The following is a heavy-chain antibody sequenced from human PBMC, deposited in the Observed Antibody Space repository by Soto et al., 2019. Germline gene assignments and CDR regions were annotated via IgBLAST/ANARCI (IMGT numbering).Heavy chain of an antibody. CDR3: AITPGIAAAGRGAFDI. CDR2: FDPEDGET. CDR1: GYTLTELS. J-gene: IGHJ3*02. V-gene: IGHV1-24*01. Sequence: ASVKVSCKVSGYTLTELSMHWVRQAPGKGLEWMGGFDPEDGETIYAQKFQGRVTMTEDTSTDTAYMELSSLRSEDTAVYYCAITPGIAAAGRGAFDIWGQGTMVTVSS. D-gene: IGHD6-13*01.